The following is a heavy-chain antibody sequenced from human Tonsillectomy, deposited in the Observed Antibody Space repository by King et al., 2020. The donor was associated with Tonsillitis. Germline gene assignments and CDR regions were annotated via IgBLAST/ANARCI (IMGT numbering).Heavy chain of an antibody. D-gene: IGHD1-14*01. CDR1: GYTLTTYY. CDR2: INPSDDNT. CDR3: ARETPDKLYCDY. Sequence: QFQLVQSGAEVKKPGASVKVSCKASGYTLTTYYMHWVRQAPGQGLEWMGMINPSDDNTHYAQKFQGRVTMTRDTSTSTVYMELSSLSFEDTDVYYCARETPDKLYCDYWGQGTLVTVSS. V-gene: IGHV1-46*01. J-gene: IGHJ4*02.